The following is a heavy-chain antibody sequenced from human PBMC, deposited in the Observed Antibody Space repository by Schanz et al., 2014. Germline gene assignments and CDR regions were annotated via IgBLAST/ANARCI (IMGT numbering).Heavy chain of an antibody. CDR1: GFTFRGYA. CDR3: VRVSFADPRLYRGMDRDIDY. D-gene: IGHD5-18*01. V-gene: IGHV3-21*01. J-gene: IGHJ4*02. CDR2: ISTSGTYM. Sequence: EVQLVESGGGLVQPGGSLRLSCAASGFTFRGYAMSWVRQAPGRGLEWVSSISTSGTYMYIADSLKGRLTISRDDAKKSMYLQMNNLRAEDTAVYYCVRVSFADPRLYRGMDRDIDYWGQGTLVTVSS.